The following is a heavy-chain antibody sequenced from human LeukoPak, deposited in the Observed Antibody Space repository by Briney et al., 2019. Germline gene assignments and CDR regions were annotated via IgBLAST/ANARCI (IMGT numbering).Heavy chain of an antibody. D-gene: IGHD6-13*01. V-gene: IGHV1-69*02. Sequence: SPVNVSCKASGYTFNGYYIHWVRQAPGQGLEWMGRIIPILGIANYAQKFQGRVTITADKSTSTAYMELSSLRSEDTAVYYCATTKETPGIAAAGTLPWGQGTLVTVSS. J-gene: IGHJ5*02. CDR3: ATTKETPGIAAAGTLP. CDR1: GYTFNGYY. CDR2: IIPILGIA.